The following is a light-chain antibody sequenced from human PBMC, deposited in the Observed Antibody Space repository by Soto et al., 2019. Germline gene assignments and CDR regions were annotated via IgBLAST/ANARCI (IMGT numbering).Light chain of an antibody. V-gene: IGLV2-14*01. CDR2: EVS. CDR1: SNDVGAYKY. J-gene: IGLJ3*02. Sequence: QSALTQPASVSGSPGQSITISCTGTSNDVGAYKYVSWYQQLPGKAPKLMIYEVSNRPSGVANRFFGSKSGNTASLTISGLQAEDEADYYCSSYTSTSTLFGGGTKVTVL. CDR3: SSYTSTSTL.